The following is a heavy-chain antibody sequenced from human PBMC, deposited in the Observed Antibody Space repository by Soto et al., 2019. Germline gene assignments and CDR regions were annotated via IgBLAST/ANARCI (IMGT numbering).Heavy chain of an antibody. D-gene: IGHD2-21*01. Sequence: QVRLLQSGAEVKKPGASVKVSCQASGYTFSGYNVHWVRQAPGQGLEWMGWINPNNGGTNFARKFQGRVTMTRDTSIGTAYMELTNLTSDDTAVYFCARDLLWSAQKPIDFWGQGTLVTVAS. J-gene: IGHJ4*02. CDR1: GYTFSGYN. CDR3: ARDLLWSAQKPIDF. CDR2: INPNNGGT. V-gene: IGHV1-2*02.